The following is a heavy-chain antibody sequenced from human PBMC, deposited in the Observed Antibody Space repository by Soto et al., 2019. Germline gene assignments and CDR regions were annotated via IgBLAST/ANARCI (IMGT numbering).Heavy chain of an antibody. Sequence: LSLTCAVSGYSISSGYYWGWIRQPPGKGLEWIGSIYHSGSTYYNPSLKSRVTISVDTSKNQFSLKLSSVTAADTAVYYCARGPPSAPFDYWGQGTLVTVSS. CDR3: ARGPPSAPFDY. D-gene: IGHD6-25*01. J-gene: IGHJ4*02. V-gene: IGHV4-38-2*01. CDR2: IYHSGST. CDR1: GYSISSGYY.